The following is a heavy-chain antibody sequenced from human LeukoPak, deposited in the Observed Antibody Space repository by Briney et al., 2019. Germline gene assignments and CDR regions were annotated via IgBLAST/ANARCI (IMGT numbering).Heavy chain of an antibody. J-gene: IGHJ4*02. Sequence: GGSLRLSCAASGFTFSSYDMHWVRQAPGKGLEWVAFIRYDGRNKYYADSLKGRFTISRDNSKNTLYLQMNSLRAEDTAVYYCARDHYYYGSRNIDYWGQGTLVTVSS. CDR1: GFTFSSYD. V-gene: IGHV3-30*02. D-gene: IGHD3-10*01. CDR2: IRYDGRNK. CDR3: ARDHYYYGSRNIDY.